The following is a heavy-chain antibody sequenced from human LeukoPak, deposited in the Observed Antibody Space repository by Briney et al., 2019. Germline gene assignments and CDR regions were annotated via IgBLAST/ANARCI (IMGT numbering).Heavy chain of an antibody. J-gene: IGHJ4*02. V-gene: IGHV3-30*02. CDR2: IRYDGSNK. CDR1: GFTFSSYG. D-gene: IGHD6-19*01. CDR3: AKDPRNSSGWYGTYYFDY. Sequence: GGSLRLSCAASGFTFSSYGMHWVRQAPGKGLEWVAFIRYDGSNKYYADSVKGRFTISRDNSKNTLYLQMNSLRDEDTAVYYCAKDPRNSSGWYGTYYFDYWGQGTLVTVSS.